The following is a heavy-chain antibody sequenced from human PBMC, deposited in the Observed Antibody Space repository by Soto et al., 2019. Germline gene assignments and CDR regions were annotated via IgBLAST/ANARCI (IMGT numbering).Heavy chain of an antibody. CDR3: AREQDIVVVVAALGDAFDI. V-gene: IGHV1-2*02. D-gene: IGHD2-15*01. J-gene: IGHJ3*02. CDR1: GCTFTDYY. CDR2: INPNSGGT. Sequence: VSAKVPCQASGCTFTDYYMHWVRQAPGRGLEWMGWINPNSGGTNYAQKFQGRVTMTRDTSIRTAYMEVSRLRSDDTAVYYCAREQDIVVVVAALGDAFDIWG.